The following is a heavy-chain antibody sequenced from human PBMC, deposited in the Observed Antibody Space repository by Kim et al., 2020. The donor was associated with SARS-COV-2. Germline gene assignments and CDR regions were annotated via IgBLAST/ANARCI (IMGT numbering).Heavy chain of an antibody. CDR3: ARGVVVVN. Sequence: SGSTNYNPSLKSRVTISVDTSKNQFSLKLSSVTAADTAVYYCARGVVVVNWGQGTLVTVSS. J-gene: IGHJ4*02. V-gene: IGHV4-34*01. CDR2: SGST. D-gene: IGHD2-2*01.